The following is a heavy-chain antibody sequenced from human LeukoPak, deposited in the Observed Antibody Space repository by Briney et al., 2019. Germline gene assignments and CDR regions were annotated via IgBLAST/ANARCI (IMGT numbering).Heavy chain of an antibody. CDR2: IIPIFGTA. V-gene: IGHV1-69*05. CDR1: GGTFSSYA. CDR3: ARNYYFDSSGYFSNAFDI. D-gene: IGHD3-22*01. J-gene: IGHJ3*02. Sequence: SVKVSCKASGGTFSSYAISWVRQAPGQGLEWMGGIIPIFGTANYAQKFQGRVTISRNTSISTAYMELSSLRSDDTAVYYCARNYYFDSSGYFSNAFDIWGQGTMVTVSS.